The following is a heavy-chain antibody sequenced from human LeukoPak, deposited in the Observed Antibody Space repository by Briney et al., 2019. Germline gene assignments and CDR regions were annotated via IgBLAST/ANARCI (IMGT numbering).Heavy chain of an antibody. Sequence: SETLSLTCTVSGGSISSGGYYWSWIRQHPGKGLGWIGYIYYSGSTYYNPSLKSRVTISVDTSKNQFSLKLSSVTAADTAVYYCASGSGWPFDAFDIWGQGTMVTVSS. CDR1: GGSISSGGYY. D-gene: IGHD6-19*01. J-gene: IGHJ3*02. CDR2: IYYSGST. V-gene: IGHV4-31*03. CDR3: ASGSGWPFDAFDI.